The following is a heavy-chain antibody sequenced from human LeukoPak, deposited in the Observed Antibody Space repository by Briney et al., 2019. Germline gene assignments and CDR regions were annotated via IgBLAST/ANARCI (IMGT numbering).Heavy chain of an antibody. CDR2: INHSGST. V-gene: IGHV4-34*01. D-gene: IGHD6-19*01. CDR3: ARSLAASRHYYYYGMDV. Sequence: SETLSLTCAVYGGSFSGYYWSWIRQPPGKGLEWIGEINHSGSTNYNPSLKCRVTISVDTSKNQFSLKLSSVTAADTAVYYCARSLAASRHYYYYGMDVWGQGTTVTVSS. CDR1: GGSFSGYY. J-gene: IGHJ6*02.